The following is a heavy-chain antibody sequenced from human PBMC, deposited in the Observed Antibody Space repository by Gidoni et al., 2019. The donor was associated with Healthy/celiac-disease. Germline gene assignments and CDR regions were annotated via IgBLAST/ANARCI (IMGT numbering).Heavy chain of an antibody. J-gene: IGHJ3*02. CDR1: GYSFTSYW. Sequence: EVQLVQSGAEVKKPGESLRISCKGSGYSFTSYWISWVRQMPGKGLEWMGRIDPSDSYTNYSPSFQGHVTISADKSISTAYLQWSSLKASDTAMYYCARFALGSSGQERAFDIWGQGTMVTVSS. CDR3: ARFALGSSGQERAFDI. CDR2: IDPSDSYT. D-gene: IGHD6-25*01. V-gene: IGHV5-10-1*03.